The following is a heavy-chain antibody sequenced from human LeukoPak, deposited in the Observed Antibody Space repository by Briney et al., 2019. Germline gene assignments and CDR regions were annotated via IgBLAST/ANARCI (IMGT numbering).Heavy chain of an antibody. D-gene: IGHD1-26*01. V-gene: IGHV3-30*03. CDR3: ALLPQWDPIDY. J-gene: IGHJ4*02. CDR2: ISYDGSNK. Sequence: GGSLRLSCAASGFTFSSYGMHWVRQAPGRGLEWVAVISYDGSNKYYADSMKGRFTISRDNSKNTLYLQMNSLRAEDTAVYYCALLPQWDPIDYWGQGTLVTVSS. CDR1: GFTFSSYG.